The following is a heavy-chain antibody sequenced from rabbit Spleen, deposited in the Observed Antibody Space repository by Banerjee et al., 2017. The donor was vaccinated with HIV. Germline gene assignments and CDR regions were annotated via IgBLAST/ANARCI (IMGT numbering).Heavy chain of an antibody. CDR2: IYTGSGTT. CDR3: ARDTGSSFSSYGMDL. D-gene: IGHD8-1*01. CDR1: GVSFSFSSY. J-gene: IGHJ6*01. Sequence: QSLEESGGGLVKPEGSLTLTCIASGVSFSFSSYMCWVRQAPGKGLEWIACIYTGSGTTYYANWAKGRFTISKTSSTAVTLQMTSLTAADTATYFCARDTGSSFSSYGMDLWGQGTLVTVS. V-gene: IGHV1S40*01.